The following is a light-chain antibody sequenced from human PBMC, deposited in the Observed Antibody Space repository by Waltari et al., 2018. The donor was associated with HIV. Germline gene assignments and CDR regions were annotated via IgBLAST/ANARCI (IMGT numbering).Light chain of an antibody. CDR1: NLGDQY. V-gene: IGLV3-1*01. J-gene: IGLJ2*01. CDR3: QSWDSGTAV. CDR2: QDN. Sequence: SSELTQPPSLSVSPGHTASIPCSGENLGDQYVCWYQQRPGQSPVLVIYQDNRRPSGVPERFSASSSGNTATLTISGTQTVDEASYYCQSWDSGTAVFGGGTKLTVL.